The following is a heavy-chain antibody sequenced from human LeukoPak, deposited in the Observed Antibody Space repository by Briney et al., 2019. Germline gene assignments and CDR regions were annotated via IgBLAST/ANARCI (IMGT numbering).Heavy chain of an antibody. J-gene: IGHJ5*02. V-gene: IGHV3-23*01. CDR2: IRGSGGST. Sequence: GGSLRLSCAASGFTFSSYAMSWVRQAPGKGLEWVSAIRGSGGSTYYADSVKGRFTISRDNSKNTLYLQMNSLGVKNTVVYNCAKAGDSSGWYWSWFDPWGQGTLVTVSS. CDR1: GFTFSSYA. D-gene: IGHD6-13*01. CDR3: AKAGDSSGWYWSWFDP.